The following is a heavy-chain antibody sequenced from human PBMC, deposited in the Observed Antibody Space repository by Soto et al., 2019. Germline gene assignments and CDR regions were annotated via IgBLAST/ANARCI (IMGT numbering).Heavy chain of an antibody. D-gene: IGHD6-13*01. V-gene: IGHV3-30*18. CDR1: GFTFSSYG. CDR2: ISYDGSNK. CDR3: AKVVVAAARFGMDV. J-gene: IGHJ6*02. Sequence: GGSLRLSCAASGFTFSSYGMHWVRQAPGKGLERVAVISYDGSNKYYADSVKGRFTISRDNSKNTLYLQMNSLRAEDTAVYYCAKVVVAAARFGMDVWGQGTTVTVSS.